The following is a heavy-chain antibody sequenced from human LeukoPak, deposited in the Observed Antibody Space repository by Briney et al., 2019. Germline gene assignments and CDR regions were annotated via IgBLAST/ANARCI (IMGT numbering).Heavy chain of an antibody. CDR3: ARDAGSYGRAHIRAPDY. CDR2: ISYDGSNK. D-gene: IGHD5-18*01. Sequence: PGGSLRLSCAASGFTFSSYAMHWVRQAPGKGLEWVAVISYDGSNKYYADSVKGLFTISRDNSKNTLYLQMNSLRAEDTAVYYCARDAGSYGRAHIRAPDYWGQGTLVTVSS. CDR1: GFTFSSYA. V-gene: IGHV3-30-3*01. J-gene: IGHJ4*02.